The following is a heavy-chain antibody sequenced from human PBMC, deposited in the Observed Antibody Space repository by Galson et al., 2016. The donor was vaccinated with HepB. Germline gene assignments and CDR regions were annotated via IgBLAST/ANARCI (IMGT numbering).Heavy chain of an antibody. CDR2: VKQDGSEK. Sequence: SLRLSCAASGFTFSRSWMSWVRQAPGKGLEWVANVKQDGSEKYYADSVKGRFTISRDNAKNSLYLQINSLSAEDTAVYYCARDRGGTYSNCFDYWGQGTMVTVSS. V-gene: IGHV3-7*03. J-gene: IGHJ4*02. D-gene: IGHD1-26*01. CDR1: GFTFSRSW. CDR3: ARDRGGTYSNCFDY.